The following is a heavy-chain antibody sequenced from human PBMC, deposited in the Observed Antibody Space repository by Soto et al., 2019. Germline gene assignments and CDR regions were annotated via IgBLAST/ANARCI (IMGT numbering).Heavy chain of an antibody. CDR3: AHKGGGDRILDY. CDR1: GFSLSTSGVG. Sequence: QITLKESGPTLVKPTQTLTLTCTFSGFSLSTSGVGVGWIRQPPGKALEWVALIYWDDAKEYSPSLKTRLTITKDTSKNQVALNMTNMDPVDTATYSWAHKGGGDRILDYWGQGTLVTVSS. V-gene: IGHV2-5*02. D-gene: IGHD3-16*01. J-gene: IGHJ4*02. CDR2: IYWDDAK.